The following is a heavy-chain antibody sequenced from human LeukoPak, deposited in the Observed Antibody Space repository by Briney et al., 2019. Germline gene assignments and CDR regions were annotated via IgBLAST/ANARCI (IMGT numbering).Heavy chain of an antibody. CDR1: GFTLSSYA. CDR3: AKDREASSGWPYYFDY. V-gene: IGHV3-23*01. CDR2: ISGSGGST. J-gene: IGHJ4*02. D-gene: IGHD6-19*01. Sequence: GGSLRLSCAASGFTLSSYAMSWVRQAPGKGLEWVSAISGSGGSTYYADSVKGRFTISRDNSKNTLYLQMNSLRAEDTAVYYCAKDREASSGWPYYFDYWGQGTLVTVSS.